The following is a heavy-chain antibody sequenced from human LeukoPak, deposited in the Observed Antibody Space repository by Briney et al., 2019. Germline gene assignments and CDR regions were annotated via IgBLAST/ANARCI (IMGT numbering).Heavy chain of an antibody. Sequence: GASVKVSCKASGYTFTGYCMHWVRQAPGQGLEWVGWINPNSGGTNYAQKFQGRVTMTRNTSISKAYMELSRLRSDDTAVYYCARSAVVGGDGYLPWINGDYWGQGTLVTVSS. CDR3: ARSAVVGGDGYLPWINGDY. CDR2: INPNSGGT. J-gene: IGHJ4*02. V-gene: IGHV1-2*02. D-gene: IGHD2-15*01. CDR1: GYTFTGYC.